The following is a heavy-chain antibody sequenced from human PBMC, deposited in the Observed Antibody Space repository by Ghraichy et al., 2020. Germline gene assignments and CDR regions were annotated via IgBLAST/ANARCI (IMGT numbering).Heavy chain of an antibody. Sequence: GESLNISCAASGFTFSGSAMHWVRQASGKGLEWVGRIRSKANSYATAYAASVKGRFTISRDDSKNTAYLQMNSLKTEDTAVYYCTRPGQLNSYSSSFYYGMDVWGQGTTVTVSS. CDR3: TRPGQLNSYSSSFYYGMDV. D-gene: IGHD6-6*01. CDR2: IRSKANSYAT. CDR1: GFTFSGSA. J-gene: IGHJ6*02. V-gene: IGHV3-73*01.